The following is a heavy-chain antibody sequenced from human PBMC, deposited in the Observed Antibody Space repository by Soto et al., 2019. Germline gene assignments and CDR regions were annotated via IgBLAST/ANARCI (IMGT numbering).Heavy chain of an antibody. CDR1: GFTSSSYA. Sequence: GGSLRLSCAASGFTSSSYAMSWVRQAPGKGLEWVSAISGSGGSTYYADSVKGRFTISRDNSKNTLYLQMNSLRAEDTAVYYCAKDHGGYYDSSGYLFDDSGQGTRVTVAS. CDR2: ISGSGGST. CDR3: AKDHGGYYDSSGYLFDD. D-gene: IGHD3-22*01. V-gene: IGHV3-23*01. J-gene: IGHJ4*02.